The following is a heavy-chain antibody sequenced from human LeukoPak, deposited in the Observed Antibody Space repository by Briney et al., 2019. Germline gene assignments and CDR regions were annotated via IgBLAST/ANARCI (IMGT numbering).Heavy chain of an antibody. CDR2: IYYSGST. V-gene: IGHV4-39*02. Sequence: SETLSLTCTISGGSITGSSYYWGWIRQSPGKGLEWIGNIYYSGSTYYNSSLKSRVTISIDTSKNHFSLRLTSVTAPDTAVYFCTRGSYDVLTGRSTLGEYWGQGTLVAVSS. D-gene: IGHD3-9*01. CDR1: GGSITGSSYY. J-gene: IGHJ4*02. CDR3: TRGSYDVLTGRSTLGEY.